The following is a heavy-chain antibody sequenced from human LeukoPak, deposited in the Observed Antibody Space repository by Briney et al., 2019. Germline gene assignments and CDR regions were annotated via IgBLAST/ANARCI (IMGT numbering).Heavy chain of an antibody. J-gene: IGHJ4*02. CDR1: GFTLSSYA. V-gene: IGHV3-23*01. Sequence: GGSLRLSCAASGFTLSSYAMSWVRQAPGKGLEWVSAISDSGNTYHADSVKGRFTISRDSSKNTLYLQMNSLRAEDTAVYYCASAIQGNWGQGTLVTVSS. CDR3: ASAIQGN. CDR2: ISDSGNT.